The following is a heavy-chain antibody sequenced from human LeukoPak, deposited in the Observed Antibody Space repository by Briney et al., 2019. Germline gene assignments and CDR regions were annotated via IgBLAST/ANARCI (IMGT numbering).Heavy chain of an antibody. D-gene: IGHD6-13*01. Sequence: SDTLSLTSTVSGTSISIYYLSWIRHPPRNGLEWIGYIYYSGSTNYNPSLKSRVTISVDTSKNQYSLKLSSVTAADTAVYYCACLSSSWYVLDYWGQGTLVTVSS. V-gene: IGHV4-59*12. CDR2: IYYSGST. J-gene: IGHJ4*02. CDR3: ACLSSSWYVLDY. CDR1: GTSISIYY.